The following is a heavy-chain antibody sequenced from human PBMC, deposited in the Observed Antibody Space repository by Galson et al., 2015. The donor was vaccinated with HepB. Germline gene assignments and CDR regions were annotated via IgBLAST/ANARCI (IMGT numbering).Heavy chain of an antibody. CDR2: IFSNDEK. CDR3: AQNSGSYPQDGWFDP. CDR1: GFSLSNARMG. D-gene: IGHD1-26*01. Sequence: PALVKPTQTLTLTCTVSGFSLSNARMGVSWIRQPPGKALEWLAHIFSNDEKSYSTSLKSRLTISKDTSKSQVVLTMTNMDPVDTATYYCAQNSGSYPQDGWFDPWGQGTLVTVSS. J-gene: IGHJ5*02. V-gene: IGHV2-26*01.